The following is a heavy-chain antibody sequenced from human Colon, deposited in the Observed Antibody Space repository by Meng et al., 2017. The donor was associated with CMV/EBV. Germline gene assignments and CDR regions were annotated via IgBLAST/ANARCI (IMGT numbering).Heavy chain of an antibody. CDR1: GGSISSYY. V-gene: IGHV4-59*12. CDR3: ARAYYDFWSGYYNYYYYYGMDV. CDR2: IYYSGST. J-gene: IGHJ6*02. Sequence: GSLRLSCTVSGGSISSYYWSWIRQPPGKGLEWIGYIYYSGSTNYNPSLKSRVTISVDTSKNQFSLKLCSVTAADTAVYYCARAYYDFWSGYYNYYYYYGMDVWGQGTTVTVSS. D-gene: IGHD3-3*01.